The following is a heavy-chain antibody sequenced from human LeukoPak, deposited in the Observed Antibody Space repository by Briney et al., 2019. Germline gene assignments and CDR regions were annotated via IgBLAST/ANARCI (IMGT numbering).Heavy chain of an antibody. CDR3: ARAGGIAARQPFDY. CDR2: IIPIFGTA. V-gene: IGHV1-69*13. CDR1: GGTFSSYA. Sequence: ASVKVSCKASGGTFSSYAISWVRQAPGQGLEWMGGIIPIFGTANYAQKFQGRVTITADESTSTAYMELSSLRSEDTAVYYCARAGGIAARQPFDYWGQGTLITVSS. D-gene: IGHD6-6*01. J-gene: IGHJ4*02.